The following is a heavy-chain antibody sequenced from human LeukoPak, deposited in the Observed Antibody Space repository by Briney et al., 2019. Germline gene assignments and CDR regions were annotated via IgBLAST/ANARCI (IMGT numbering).Heavy chain of an antibody. CDR3: AKLASSSWPLYYYYGMDV. CDR2: MNPNNGNT. J-gene: IGHJ6*02. D-gene: IGHD6-13*01. Sequence: ASVKVSCKASGYTFTSYDINWVRQATGQGLEWMGWMNPNNGNTGYAQKFQGRVTMTRSTSISTAYMELSSLRSEDTAVYYCAKLASSSWPLYYYYGMDVWGQGTTVTVSS. CDR1: GYTFTSYD. V-gene: IGHV1-8*01.